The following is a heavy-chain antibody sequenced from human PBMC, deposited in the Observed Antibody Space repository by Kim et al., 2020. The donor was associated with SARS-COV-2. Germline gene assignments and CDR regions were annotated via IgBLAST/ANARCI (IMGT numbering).Heavy chain of an antibody. V-gene: IGHV5-51*01. CDR2: SDT. Sequence: SDTRSSPSFKGQVTISADKSISTAYLQGNSLRGEDTAVYYCARGGGQYYSVWGQGTLVTVSS. D-gene: IGHD3-10*01. J-gene: IGHJ4*02. CDR3: ARGGGQYYSV.